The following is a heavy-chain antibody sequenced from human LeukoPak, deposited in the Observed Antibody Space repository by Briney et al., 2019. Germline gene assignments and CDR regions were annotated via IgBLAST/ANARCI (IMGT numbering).Heavy chain of an antibody. D-gene: IGHD4-23*01. J-gene: IGHJ6*02. V-gene: IGHV3-7*01. CDR3: ARDLNTVAVGYYYYYYGMDV. CDR2: IKQDGSEK. CDR1: GFTFSDYY. Sequence: PGGSLRLSCAASGFTFSDYYMSWVRQAPGKGLEWVANIKQDGSEKYYVDSVKGRFTISRDNAKNSLYLQMNSLRAEDTAVYYCARDLNTVAVGYYYYYYGMDVWGQGTTVTVSS.